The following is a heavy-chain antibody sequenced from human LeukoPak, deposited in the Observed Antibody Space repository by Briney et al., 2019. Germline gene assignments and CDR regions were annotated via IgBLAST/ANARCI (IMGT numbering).Heavy chain of an antibody. J-gene: IGHJ4*02. CDR2: ITLSSSTI. CDR1: GLNFNNYN. V-gene: IGHV3-48*01. CDR3: ARDYQYGYSTNWYHLAQIDY. D-gene: IGHD2/OR15-2a*01. Sequence: GGSLRLSCVASGLNFNNYNMNWVRQAPGKGLEWVSYITLSSSTIYYADSVKGRFTISRDNAKNSVYLQMNSLRAEDTAIYYCARDYQYGYSTNWYHLAQIDYWGQGTLVTVSS.